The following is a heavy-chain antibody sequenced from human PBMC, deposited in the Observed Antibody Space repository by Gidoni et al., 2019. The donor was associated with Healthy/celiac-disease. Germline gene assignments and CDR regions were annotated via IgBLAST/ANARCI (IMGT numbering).Heavy chain of an antibody. CDR2: IYSGGST. J-gene: IGHJ4*02. D-gene: IGHD3-3*01. Sequence: EVQLVESGGGLVQPGGSVRFLCAYPRFPVLSNYMSWVRQAPGKGLEWVSVIYSGGSTYYADSVKGRFTITRDNSKNTLYLQMNSLRAEDTAVYYCSRDGGLRDFWSSYYYFDYWGQGTLVTVSS. CDR3: SRDGGLRDFWSSYYYFDY. CDR1: RFPVLSNY. V-gene: IGHV3-66*01.